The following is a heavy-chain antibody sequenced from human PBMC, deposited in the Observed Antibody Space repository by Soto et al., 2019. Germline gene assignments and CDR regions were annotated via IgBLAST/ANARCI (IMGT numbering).Heavy chain of an antibody. D-gene: IGHD3-3*01. CDR1: GFTFSSYA. CDR2: ISGSGGST. CDR3: AKVPMYYDFWSGYYPFDY. V-gene: IGHV3-23*01. Sequence: EVQLLESGGGLVQPGGSLRLSCAASGFTFSSYAMSWVRQAPGKGLEWVSAISGSGGSTYYADSVKGRFTISRDNSKNTLYLQMNSLRAEDRAVYYCAKVPMYYDFWSGYYPFDYWGQGTLVTVSS. J-gene: IGHJ4*02.